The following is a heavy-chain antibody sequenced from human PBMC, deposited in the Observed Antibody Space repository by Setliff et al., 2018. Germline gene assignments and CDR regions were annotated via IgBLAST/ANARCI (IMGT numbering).Heavy chain of an antibody. CDR3: ASPDSSGYYLVY. CDR2: IYYSGST. Sequence: SETLSLTCTVSGGSISSSSYYWGWIRQPPGKGLEWIGSIYYSGSTYYNPSLKSRVTISVDTSKNQSSLKLSSVTAADTAVYYCASPDSSGYYLVYWGQGTLVTVSS. V-gene: IGHV4-39*01. D-gene: IGHD3-22*01. CDR1: GGSISSSSYY. J-gene: IGHJ4*02.